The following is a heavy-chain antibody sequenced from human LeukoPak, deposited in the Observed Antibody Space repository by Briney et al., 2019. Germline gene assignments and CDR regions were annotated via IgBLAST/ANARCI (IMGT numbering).Heavy chain of an antibody. D-gene: IGHD5-12*01. Sequence: ASVKVSCKASGGTFSSYAISWVRQAPGQGLEWMGRIIPILGIANYAQKFQGRVTITADKSTSTAYMELSSLRSVDTAVYYCASFFCGYDCPGYFDYWGQGTLVTVSS. CDR3: ASFFCGYDCPGYFDY. CDR1: GGTFSSYA. CDR2: IIPILGIA. J-gene: IGHJ4*02. V-gene: IGHV1-69*04.